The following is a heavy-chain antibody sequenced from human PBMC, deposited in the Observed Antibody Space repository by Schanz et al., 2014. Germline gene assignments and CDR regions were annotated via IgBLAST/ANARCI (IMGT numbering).Heavy chain of an antibody. CDR3: AKDRGLYGDYLGRFDY. D-gene: IGHD4-17*01. J-gene: IGHJ4*02. CDR2: TSHDGSFT. V-gene: IGHV3-74*01. CDR1: GFTFSDSW. Sequence: EVQLVESGGGLVQPGGSLRLSCAASGFTFSDSWMHWVRQAPGKGLVWVSRTSHDGSFTTFADSVKGRFTISRDNAKNALYLQMNSLRAEDTAVYYCAKDRGLYGDYLGRFDYWGQGTLVTVSS.